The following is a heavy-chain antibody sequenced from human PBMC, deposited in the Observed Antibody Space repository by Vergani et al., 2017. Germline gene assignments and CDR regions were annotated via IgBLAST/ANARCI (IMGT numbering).Heavy chain of an antibody. J-gene: IGHJ4*02. Sequence: QVQLQESGPGLVKPSATLSLTCTVSGGSISSHYWSWIRQPPGKGLEWIGYIYYSGSTNYNPSLKSRVTISVDTSKNQFSLKLSSVTAADTAVYYCARGSYGSAHHWGQGTLVTVSS. V-gene: IGHV4-59*11. CDR2: IYYSGST. CDR1: GGSISSHY. D-gene: IGHD3-10*01. CDR3: ARGSYGSAHH.